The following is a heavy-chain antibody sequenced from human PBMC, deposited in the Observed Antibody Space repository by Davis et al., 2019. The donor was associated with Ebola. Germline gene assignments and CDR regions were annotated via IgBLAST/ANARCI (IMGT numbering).Heavy chain of an antibody. CDR2: IYPNSGGT. V-gene: IGHV1-2*02. CDR3: ARDLRGDNLLYPDY. J-gene: IGHJ4*02. D-gene: IGHD2-2*02. Sequence: ASVKVSCKASGYTFTGYYLHWVRQAPGQGLEWMGWIYPNSGGTNYAQKFQDRVTMTRDTSISTAYMELSRLRSDDTAVYYCARDLRGDNLLYPDYWGQGTLVTVSS. CDR1: GYTFTGYY.